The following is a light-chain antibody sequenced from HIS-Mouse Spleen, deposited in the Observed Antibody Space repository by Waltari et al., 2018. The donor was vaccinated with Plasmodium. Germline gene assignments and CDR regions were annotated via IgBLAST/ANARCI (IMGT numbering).Light chain of an antibody. V-gene: IGLV3-1*01. CDR2: QDR. CDR3: QAWDSSTAV. CDR1: KLGDKY. J-gene: IGLJ3*02. Sequence: SYELTQPPSVSVSPGQTASITCSGDKLGDKYACWYQQKPGQSPVLVIYQDRNRPSGIPERFSGSNSGNTATLTIRGTQAMDEADYYGQAWDSSTAVFGGGTKLTVL.